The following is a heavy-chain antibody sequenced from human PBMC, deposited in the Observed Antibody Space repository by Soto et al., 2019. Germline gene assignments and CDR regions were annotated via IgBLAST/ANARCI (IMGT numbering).Heavy chain of an antibody. CDR2: IRAYNGNT. CDR1: GYTCTSYG. J-gene: IGHJ6*02. CDR3: ARDLPTMDV. Sequence: QVQLVQSGAEVKKPGASVKVSCKASGYTCTSYGINWVRQAPGQGLEWMGWIRAYNGNTNYAQKLQGRVTMTTATSTSTADMELRSLRSDATDVYSCARDLPTMDVWGQGTTVTVSS. V-gene: IGHV1-18*01.